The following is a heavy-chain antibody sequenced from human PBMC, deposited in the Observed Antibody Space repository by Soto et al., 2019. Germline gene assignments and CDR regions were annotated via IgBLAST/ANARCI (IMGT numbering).Heavy chain of an antibody. CDR1: GLTFSSYG. J-gene: IGHJ4*02. Sequence: GGSLRLSCAASGLTFSSYGMHWVRQAPGKGLEWVAVIWYDGSNKYYADSVKGRFTISRDNSKNTLYLQMNSLRAEDTAIYYCAKNRQFRSYYESAGHYDNWGQGTLVTVSS. V-gene: IGHV3-33*06. CDR3: AKNRQFRSYYESAGHYDN. D-gene: IGHD3-10*01. CDR2: IWYDGSNK.